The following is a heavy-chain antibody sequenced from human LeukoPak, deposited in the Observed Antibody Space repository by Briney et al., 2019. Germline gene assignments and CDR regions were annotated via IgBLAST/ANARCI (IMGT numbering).Heavy chain of an antibody. J-gene: IGHJ5*02. CDR3: ARGWRSITILRNWFDP. CDR2: IYTSGST. Sequence: SETLSLTCTVSGGSISSFYWSWIRQPAGKGLEWIGRIYTSGSTNYNPSLKSRVTMSVDTSKNQISLRLSSVTAADTAVYYCARGWRSITILRNWFDPWGQGTLVTVSS. D-gene: IGHD3-3*01. V-gene: IGHV4-4*07. CDR1: GGSISSFY.